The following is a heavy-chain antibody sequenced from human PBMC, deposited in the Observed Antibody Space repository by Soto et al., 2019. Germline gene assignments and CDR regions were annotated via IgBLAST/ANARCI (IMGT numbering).Heavy chain of an antibody. V-gene: IGHV3-23*01. CDR1: GFTISSYA. CDR2: ISDRGDTT. Sequence: GGSLRLSCAASGFTISSYAMSWVRQAPGKGLEWVSAISDRGDTTHYADSVKGRFTISRDTSKNTLYLQINALRAEDTAVYYCAKDKPGTTSFDYWGRGTLVTVSS. D-gene: IGHD1-1*01. J-gene: IGHJ4*02. CDR3: AKDKPGTTSFDY.